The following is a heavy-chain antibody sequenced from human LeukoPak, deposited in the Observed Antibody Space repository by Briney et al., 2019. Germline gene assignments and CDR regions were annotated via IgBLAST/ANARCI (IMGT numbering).Heavy chain of an antibody. D-gene: IGHD5-18*01. V-gene: IGHV3-21*01. CDR2: ISSGSSYI. CDR1: GFTLSSYS. CDR3: ARSPRGYSSGYHSNHFDY. J-gene: IGHJ4*01. Sequence: SGGSLRLSCAASGFTLSSYSMNWVRQAPGKGLEWVSSISSGSSYIYYADSVKGRFTISRDNAKNSLYLQMNSLRAEDTAVYYCARSPRGYSSGYHSNHFDYWGHGNLVSVSS.